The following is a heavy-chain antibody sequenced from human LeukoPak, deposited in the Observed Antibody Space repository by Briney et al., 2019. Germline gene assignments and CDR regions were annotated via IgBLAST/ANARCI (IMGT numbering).Heavy chain of an antibody. J-gene: IGHJ4*02. CDR2: ISSSGSTI. CDR3: ARGTSGGSCIDY. Sequence: GGSLRLSCAASGFTFSSYEMNWVRQAPGKGLEWVSYISSSGSTIYYADSVKGRFTISRDNAKNSLYLQMNSLRAEDTAVYYCARGTSGGSCIDYWGQGTLVTVSS. D-gene: IGHD2-15*01. V-gene: IGHV3-48*03. CDR1: GFTFSSYE.